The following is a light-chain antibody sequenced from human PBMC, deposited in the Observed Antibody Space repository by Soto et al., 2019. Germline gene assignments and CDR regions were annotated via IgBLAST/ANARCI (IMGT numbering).Light chain of an antibody. Sequence: EIVMTQSPATLSVPPGERATLSCRASQSVSSSYLAWYQQKPGQVPRLLMYAASSRATGIPDRFSGSGSGTDFTLTISRLEAEDFAVYYCQQSSSSPITFGQGTRLEI. J-gene: IGKJ5*01. CDR2: AAS. CDR3: QQSSSSPIT. CDR1: QSVSSSY. V-gene: IGKV3-20*01.